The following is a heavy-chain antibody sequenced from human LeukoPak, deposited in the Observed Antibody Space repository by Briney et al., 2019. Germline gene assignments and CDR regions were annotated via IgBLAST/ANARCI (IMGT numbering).Heavy chain of an antibody. V-gene: IGHV4-59*01. Sequence: TSETLSLTCTVSGGSISNYYWNWIRQFPGKGLEWIGYISHSGSTNYSPSLESRVTISGDPSKNQFSLKVISVTAADAAVYYCAREGTYDILTGYSTSFDSFDIWGQGKMVTVSS. CDR2: ISHSGST. D-gene: IGHD3-9*01. J-gene: IGHJ3*02. CDR3: AREGTYDILTGYSTSFDSFDI. CDR1: GGSISNYY.